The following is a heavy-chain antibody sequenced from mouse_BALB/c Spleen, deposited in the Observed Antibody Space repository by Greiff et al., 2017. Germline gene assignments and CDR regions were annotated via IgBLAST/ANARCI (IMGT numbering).Heavy chain of an antibody. V-gene: IGHV5-17*02. CDR1: GFTFSSFG. D-gene: IGHD2-12*01. J-gene: IGHJ4*01. CDR2: ISSGSSTI. Sequence: DVMLVESGGGLVQPGGSRKLSCAASGFTFSSFGMHWVRQAPEKGLEWVAYISSGSSTIYYADKVKGRFTISRDNPKNTRSLQMTSLRSEDTAMYYCARVSYDEIYYAMDYWGQGTSVTGSS. CDR3: ARVSYDEIYYAMDY.